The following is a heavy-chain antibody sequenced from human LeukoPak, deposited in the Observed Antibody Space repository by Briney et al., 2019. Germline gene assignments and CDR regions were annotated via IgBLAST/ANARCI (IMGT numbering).Heavy chain of an antibody. D-gene: IGHD3-22*01. V-gene: IGHV3-30-3*01. J-gene: IGHJ4*02. Sequence: GGSLRLSCVGSGFTFSSYAMHWVRQAPGKGLEWVAVISYDGSNKYYADSVKGRFTISRDNSKNTLYLQMNSLRAEDTAVYYCARGLYYYDSSSPLFDYWGQGTLVTVSS. CDR1: GFTFSSYA. CDR2: ISYDGSNK. CDR3: ARGLYYYDSSSPLFDY.